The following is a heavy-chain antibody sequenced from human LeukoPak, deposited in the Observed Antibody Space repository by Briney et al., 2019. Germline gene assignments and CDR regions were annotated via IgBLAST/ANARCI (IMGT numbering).Heavy chain of an antibody. V-gene: IGHV1-46*01. Sequence: ASVTVSFKASGYTFTTYYIHWVRQAPGQRLEWMGVINPSGGSTSFAQKFQARLTMTRDTSTSTVYMELSGLSSEDTAVYYCAREIVVVPSAMGFDPWGQGTLVTVSS. CDR2: INPSGGST. D-gene: IGHD2-2*01. J-gene: IGHJ5*02. CDR3: AREIVVVPSAMGFDP. CDR1: GYTFTTYY.